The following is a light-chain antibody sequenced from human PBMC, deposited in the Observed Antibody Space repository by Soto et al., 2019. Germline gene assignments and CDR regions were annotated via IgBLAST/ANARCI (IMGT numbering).Light chain of an antibody. V-gene: IGKV1-5*03. CDR2: KAF. CDR1: QTISSW. J-gene: IGKJ2*02. Sequence: DIQMTQSPSTLSASVGDRVTITCRASQTISSWLAWYQQKPGKAPKLLIYKAFSLESGVPSRFSGSGSGTEFTLTISSLQPDDFATYYCQQYSSPCTFGLRTKVEIK. CDR3: QQYSSPCT.